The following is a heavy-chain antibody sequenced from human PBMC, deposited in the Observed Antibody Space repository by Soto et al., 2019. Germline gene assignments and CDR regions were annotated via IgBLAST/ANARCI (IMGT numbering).Heavy chain of an antibody. CDR2: IDNDGSAT. V-gene: IGHV3-74*01. D-gene: IGHD1-1*01. Sequence: EVQLVESGGGLVQPGGSLRLSCVASGFTFNIYWMHWVRQAPGKGLEWVSRIDNDGSATTYADSVKGRFTISRDNANNTLFLQMNTLRVHDTAVYYCARDNWNSYWGQGTLVTVSS. J-gene: IGHJ4*02. CDR1: GFTFNIYW. CDR3: ARDNWNSY.